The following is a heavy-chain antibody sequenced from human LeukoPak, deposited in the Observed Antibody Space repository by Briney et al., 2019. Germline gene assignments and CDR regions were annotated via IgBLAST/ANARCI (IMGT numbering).Heavy chain of an antibody. CDR2: IYYSGST. CDR1: SGSISSYY. D-gene: IGHD6-19*01. V-gene: IGHV4-59*01. Sequence: PLETLTLTCTVSSGSISSYYWSWIRQPPGKGLEWIGYIYYSGSTNYNPSLKSRVTISVDTSKNQFSLKLSSVTAADTAVYYCARDHYKGPAVAGTDYYYGMDVWGQGTTVTVSS. J-gene: IGHJ6*02. CDR3: ARDHYKGPAVAGTDYYYGMDV.